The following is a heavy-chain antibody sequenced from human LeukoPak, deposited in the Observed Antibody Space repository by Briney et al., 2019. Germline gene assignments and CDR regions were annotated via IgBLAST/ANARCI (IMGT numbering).Heavy chain of an antibody. CDR3: ARDHSNWNYAPDF. D-gene: IGHD1-7*01. V-gene: IGHV1-18*01. Sequence: ASVKVSCKASGYTFTRYGISWVRQAPGQGLQWLGWISASNGNTNYALKFRDRVTMSTDTSTGTAYLDVRSLTSDDTAVYYCARDHSNWNYAPDFWGQGTLAIVSS. CDR1: GYTFTRYG. J-gene: IGHJ4*02. CDR2: ISASNGNT.